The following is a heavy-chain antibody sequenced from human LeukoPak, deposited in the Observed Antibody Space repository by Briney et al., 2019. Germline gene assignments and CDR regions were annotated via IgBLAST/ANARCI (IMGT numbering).Heavy chain of an antibody. Sequence: GGSLRLSCAASGFTFSSYAMHWVRQAPGKGLEWVAVISYDGSNKYYADSVKGRFTISRDNSKNTLYLQMNGLRAEDTAVYYCANGQQRTLYYMDVWGKGTTVTISS. J-gene: IGHJ6*03. CDR1: GFTFSSYA. D-gene: IGHD6-25*01. CDR2: ISYDGSNK. V-gene: IGHV3-30*04. CDR3: ANGQQRTLYYMDV.